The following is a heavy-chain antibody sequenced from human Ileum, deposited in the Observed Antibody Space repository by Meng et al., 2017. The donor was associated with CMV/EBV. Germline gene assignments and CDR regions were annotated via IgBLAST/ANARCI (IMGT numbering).Heavy chain of an antibody. CDR3: ARVVSEAMDV. J-gene: IGHJ6*02. Sequence: GESLKISCAASGFTFSGSAMHWVRQASGKGLEWVGRIRSKANSYATAYAASVKGRFTISRDSAKNSVYLQMNSLRAEDTAVYYCARVVSEAMDVWGQGTTVTVSS. CDR1: GFTFSGSA. CDR2: IRSKANSYAT. V-gene: IGHV3-73*01. D-gene: IGHD2-15*01.